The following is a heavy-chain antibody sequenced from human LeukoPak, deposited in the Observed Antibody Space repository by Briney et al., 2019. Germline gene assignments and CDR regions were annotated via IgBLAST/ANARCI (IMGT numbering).Heavy chain of an antibody. J-gene: IGHJ4*02. CDR3: AKDIAVSDSYFDY. CDR2: IRYDAANQ. D-gene: IGHD6-19*01. V-gene: IGHV3-30*02. CDR1: GFDFSNNG. Sequence: GGSLRLSCGASGFDFSNNGMHWVRQAPGKGLEWVAFIRYDAANQYYADSVKGRFTISRDNSKKTLYLQMDSLRYADTGIYHCAKDIAVSDSYFDYWGQGTLVTVSS.